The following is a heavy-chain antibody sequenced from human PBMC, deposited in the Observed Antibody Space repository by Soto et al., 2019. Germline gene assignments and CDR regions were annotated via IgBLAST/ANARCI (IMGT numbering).Heavy chain of an antibody. CDR2: INHSGST. CDR1: GGSFSGYY. Sequence: SETLSLTCAVYGGSFSGYYWSWIRQPPGKGLEWIGEINHSGSTNYNPSLKSRVTISVDTSKNQFSLKLSSVTAADTAVYYCARGRSSSSYYYYYGMDVWGQGTTVTVSS. CDR3: ARGRSSSSYYYYYGMDV. J-gene: IGHJ6*02. D-gene: IGHD6-6*01. V-gene: IGHV4-34*01.